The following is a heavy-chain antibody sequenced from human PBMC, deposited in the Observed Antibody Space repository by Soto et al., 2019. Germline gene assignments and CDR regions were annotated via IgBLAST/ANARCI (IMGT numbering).Heavy chain of an antibody. CDR1: GFTFSEFA. Sequence: QVQLVESGGGVVQPGKSLRLSCAASGFTFSEFAMHWVRQAPGKGLEWVALISHDGRDKYYVDSVKGRFILSRDNSKNALHLQMTSLRVEGTAVYHCVRARPFGVPLGYWGQGALVAVSS. J-gene: IGHJ4*02. D-gene: IGHD3-3*01. V-gene: IGHV3-30*03. CDR3: VRARPFGVPLGY. CDR2: ISHDGRDK.